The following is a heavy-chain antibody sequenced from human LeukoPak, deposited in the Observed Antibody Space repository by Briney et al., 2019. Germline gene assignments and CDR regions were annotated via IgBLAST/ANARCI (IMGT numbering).Heavy chain of an antibody. CDR3: ARDRVTMVRGVSYYYGMDV. J-gene: IGHJ6*04. CDR2: IYHSGST. Sequence: SETLSLTCAVSGYSISSGYYWGWIRQPPGKGLEWIGSIYHSGSTYYNPSLKSRVTISVDTSKNQFSLKLSSVTAADTAVYYCARDRVTMVRGVSYYYGMDVWGKRTTDTVSS. D-gene: IGHD3-10*01. CDR1: GYSISSGYY. V-gene: IGHV4-38-2*02.